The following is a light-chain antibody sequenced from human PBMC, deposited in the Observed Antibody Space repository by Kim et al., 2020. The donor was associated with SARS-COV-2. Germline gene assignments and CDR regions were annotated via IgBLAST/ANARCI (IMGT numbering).Light chain of an antibody. V-gene: IGKV1-27*01. CDR1: QGISNS. J-gene: IGKJ1*01. Sequence: DIQMAQSPSSLSASVGDRVTITCRASQGISNSLAWYLQKPGKVPMLLIYGASTLRSGVPSRFRGSGSGTDFTLTISSLQPEDAATYYCQKYNSAPWTFGQGTKVDIK. CDR2: GAS. CDR3: QKYNSAPWT.